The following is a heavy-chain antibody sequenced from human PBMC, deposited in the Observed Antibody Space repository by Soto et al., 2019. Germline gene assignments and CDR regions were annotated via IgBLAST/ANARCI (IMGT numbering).Heavy chain of an antibody. D-gene: IGHD3-22*01. CDR2: IIPIFGTA. CDR3: ASVIVAVRAFDI. J-gene: IGHJ3*02. Sequence: SVKVYCKASGGTFSRYAISWVRKAPGQGLEWMGGIIPIFGTANYAQKFQGRVTITADESTSTAYMELSSLRSEETAVYYCASVIVAVRAFDIWGQGTMVTVSS. V-gene: IGHV1-69*13. CDR1: GGTFSRYA.